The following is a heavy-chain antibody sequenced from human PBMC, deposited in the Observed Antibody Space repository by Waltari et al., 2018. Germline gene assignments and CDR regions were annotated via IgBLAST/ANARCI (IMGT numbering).Heavy chain of an antibody. V-gene: IGHV4-38-2*01. CDR1: GYSISSGYY. CDR2: IYHLGST. J-gene: IGHJ4*02. D-gene: IGHD6-13*01. Sequence: QVQLQESGPGLVKPSETLSLTCAVSGYSISSGYYWGWIRQPPGKGLEWIGSIYHLGSTAYNPPLKSRVTISVDTSKNQFSLKLSSVTAADTAVYYCARGVIAAAVDYWGQGTLVTVSS. CDR3: ARGVIAAAVDY.